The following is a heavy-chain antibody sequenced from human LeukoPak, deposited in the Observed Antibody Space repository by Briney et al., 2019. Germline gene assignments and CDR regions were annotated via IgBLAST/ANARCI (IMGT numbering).Heavy chain of an antibody. V-gene: IGHV3-23*01. J-gene: IGHJ5*02. Sequence: GGSLRLSCAASGFTFSSYAMSWVRQAPGKGLEWVSAISGSGGSTYYADSVKGRFTISRDNSKNTLYLQMNSLRAEDTAVYYCAEDRRPGGWFDPWGQGTLVTVSS. D-gene: IGHD3-10*01. CDR3: AEDRRPGGWFDP. CDR1: GFTFSSYA. CDR2: ISGSGGST.